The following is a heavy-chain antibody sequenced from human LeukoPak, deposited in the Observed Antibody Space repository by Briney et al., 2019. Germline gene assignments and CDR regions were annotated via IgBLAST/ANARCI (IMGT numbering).Heavy chain of an antibody. V-gene: IGHV4-59*12. CDR3: AREYSRSSHWSFDY. CDR2: IYYSGST. CDR1: GGSIISYY. J-gene: IGHJ4*02. Sequence: SETLSLTCTVSGGSIISYYWSWILQPPGKGLEGIVYIYYSGSTNYNPSLKSRVTISVDTTKNHFSLKLSYVTDADTAVYYCAREYSRSSHWSFDYWGQGTLVTVSS. D-gene: IGHD6-6*01.